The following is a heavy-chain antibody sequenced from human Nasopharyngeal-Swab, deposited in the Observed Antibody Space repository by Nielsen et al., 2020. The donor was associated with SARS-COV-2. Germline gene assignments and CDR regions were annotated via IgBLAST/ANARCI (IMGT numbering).Heavy chain of an antibody. Sequence: GESLKISCAASGFTFSSYGMHWVRQAPGKGLEWVAVISYDGSNKYYADSVKGRFTISRDNSKNTLYLQMNSLRAEDTAVYYCAKDNSIPGYASEYYFDYWDQGTLVTVSS. V-gene: IGHV3-30*18. CDR1: GFTFSSYG. D-gene: IGHD5-12*01. CDR2: ISYDGSNK. J-gene: IGHJ4*02. CDR3: AKDNSIPGYASEYYFDY.